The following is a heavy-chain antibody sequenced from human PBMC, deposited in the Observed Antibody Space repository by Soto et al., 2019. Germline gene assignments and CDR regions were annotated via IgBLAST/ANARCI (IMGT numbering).Heavy chain of an antibody. D-gene: IGHD3-3*01. CDR3: ARDAAYYDFWSGYEGGYYYYGMDV. CDR2: INPNSGGT. V-gene: IGHV1-2*02. Sequence: ASVKVSCKASGYTFTGYYMHWVRPAPGQGLEWMGWINPNSGGTNYAQKFQGRATMTRDTSISTAYMELSRLRSDDTAVYYCARDAAYYDFWSGYEGGYYYYGMDVWGQGTTVTVSS. CDR1: GYTFTGYY. J-gene: IGHJ6*02.